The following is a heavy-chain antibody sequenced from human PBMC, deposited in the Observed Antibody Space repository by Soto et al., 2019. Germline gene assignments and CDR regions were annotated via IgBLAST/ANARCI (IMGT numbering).Heavy chain of an antibody. CDR1: GFTFRTYA. CDR2: ISGSGST. Sequence: PGGSLKLSCAASGFTFRTYAVTGFRQAPGKGLEWVSAISGSGSTFYANSVKGRFTISRDNSRNTVSLQMHSLRAEDSAIYYCAKEKDYDFVWGSGRYTPHYWGQGTLVTVSS. V-gene: IGHV3-23*01. J-gene: IGHJ4*02. CDR3: AKEKDYDFVWGSGRYTPHY. D-gene: IGHD3-16*02.